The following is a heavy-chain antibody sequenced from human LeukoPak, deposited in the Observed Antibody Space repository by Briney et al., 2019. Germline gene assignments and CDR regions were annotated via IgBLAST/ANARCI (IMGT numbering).Heavy chain of an antibody. CDR1: GGSISSYY. J-gene: IGHJ5*02. D-gene: IGHD4-17*01. V-gene: IGHV4-59*12. CDR2: ICYSGST. Sequence: SETLSLTCTVSGGSISSYYWSWIRQPPGKGLEWIGYICYSGSTNYNPSLKSRVTISVDTSKNQFSLKLSSVTAADTAVYYCARGPLTVTRGFDPWGQGTLVTVSS. CDR3: ARGPLTVTRGFDP.